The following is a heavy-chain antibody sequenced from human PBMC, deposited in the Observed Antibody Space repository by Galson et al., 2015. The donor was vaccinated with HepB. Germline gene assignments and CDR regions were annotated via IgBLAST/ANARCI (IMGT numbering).Heavy chain of an antibody. CDR1: GFTFRNFA. D-gene: IGHD5-12*01. Sequence: SLRLSCAASGFTFRNFAIHWVRQAPAKGLEWVAVISDDGRNKFLADSVKGRFTIARDNSKNTLYLQMNSLRVEDTAMYYCATYIVTTIDYAFDVWGQGTMVTVSS. V-gene: IGHV3-30*04. CDR3: ATYIVTTIDYAFDV. J-gene: IGHJ3*01. CDR2: ISDDGRNK.